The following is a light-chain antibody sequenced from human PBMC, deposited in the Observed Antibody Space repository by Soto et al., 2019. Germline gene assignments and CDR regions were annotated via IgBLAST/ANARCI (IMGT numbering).Light chain of an antibody. CDR1: QSVSSNY. CDR3: QKYADSPWK. V-gene: IGKV3-20*01. J-gene: IGKJ1*01. CDR2: GAS. Sequence: EIVLTHSPGTLSFSPLERATLSFSASQSVSSNYLAWYQQKPGQAPRLLIYGASNRATGIPDRFSGSGSGTDFTLTISRLEPEDFAVYYCQKYADSPWKFGQGTKVDIK.